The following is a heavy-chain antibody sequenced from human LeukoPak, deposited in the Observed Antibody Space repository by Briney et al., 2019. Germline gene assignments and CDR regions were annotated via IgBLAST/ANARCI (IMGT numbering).Heavy chain of an antibody. Sequence: GGSLRLSCAASGFTFSSYGMHWVRQARGKGLEWVAVIWYDGSNKYYAYSVKGRFTISRDNSKNTLYLQMNSLRAEDTAVYYCAKDLVAGIYGYWGQGTLVTVSS. CDR1: GFTFSSYG. J-gene: IGHJ4*02. D-gene: IGHD6-19*01. V-gene: IGHV3-33*06. CDR2: IWYDGSNK. CDR3: AKDLVAGIYGY.